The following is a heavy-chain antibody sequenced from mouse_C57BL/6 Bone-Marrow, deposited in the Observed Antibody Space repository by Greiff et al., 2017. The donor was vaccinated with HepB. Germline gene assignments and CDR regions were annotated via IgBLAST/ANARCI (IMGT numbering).Heavy chain of an antibody. D-gene: IGHD2-2*01. CDR2: IYPGSGNT. J-gene: IGHJ3*01. CDR3: AREGYDWFAY. V-gene: IGHV1-66*01. Sequence: QVQLKQSGPELVKPGASVKISCKASGYSFTSYYIHWVKQRPGQGLEWIGWIYPGSGNTKYNEKFKGKATLTADTSSSTAYMQLSSLTSEDSAVYYCAREGYDWFAYWGQGTLVTVSA. CDR1: GYSFTSYY.